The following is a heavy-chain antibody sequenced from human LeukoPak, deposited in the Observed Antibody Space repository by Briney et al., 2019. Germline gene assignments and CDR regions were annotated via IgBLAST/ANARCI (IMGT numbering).Heavy chain of an antibody. Sequence: SETLSLTCTVSGRSISSYYGSWIRQPPGRGLEWIAYISDIGSINYNPSLKSRVTISLDTSKNQFSLKLSAVTAADTAVYYCAGHHPRNTVDFWGQGAPVTVAS. D-gene: IGHD2/OR15-2a*01. CDR2: ISDIGSI. V-gene: IGHV4-59*08. CDR3: AGHHPRNTVDF. J-gene: IGHJ4*02. CDR1: GRSISSYY.